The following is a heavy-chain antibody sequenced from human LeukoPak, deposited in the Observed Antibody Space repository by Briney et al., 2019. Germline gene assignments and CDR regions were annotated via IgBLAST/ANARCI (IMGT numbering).Heavy chain of an antibody. CDR2: IWYDGSSK. Sequence: GRSLRLSCAASGFTFSSYGMHWVRRAPGKGLEWVAVIWYDGSSKYYADSVKGRFTISRDNSKNTLYLQMNSLRAEDTAVYYCASGRFCSNGVCYIGDYFDTWGQGTLVTVSS. D-gene: IGHD2-8*01. V-gene: IGHV3-33*08. CDR1: GFTFSSYG. CDR3: ASGRFCSNGVCYIGDYFDT. J-gene: IGHJ4*02.